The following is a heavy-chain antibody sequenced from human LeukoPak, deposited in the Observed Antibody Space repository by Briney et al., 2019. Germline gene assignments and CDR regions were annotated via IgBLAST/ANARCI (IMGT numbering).Heavy chain of an antibody. J-gene: IGHJ5*02. CDR1: GGSISSGGYS. D-gene: IGHD3-22*01. V-gene: IGHV4-30-2*01. CDR3: ARSAMITWFDP. CDR2: IYHSGST. Sequence: SQTLSLTCAVSGGSISSGGYSWSWLRQPPGKGLEWIGYIYHSGSTYYNPSLKSRVTISVDRSKNQFSLKLSSVTAADTAVYYCARSAMITWFDPWGQGTLVTVSS.